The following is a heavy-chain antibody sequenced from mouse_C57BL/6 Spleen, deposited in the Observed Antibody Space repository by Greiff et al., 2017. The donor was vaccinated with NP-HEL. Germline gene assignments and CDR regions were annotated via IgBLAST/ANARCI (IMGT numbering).Heavy chain of an antibody. CDR1: GYTFTSYW. CDR3: ASSIVTRAMDY. J-gene: IGHJ4*01. CDR2: IYPGSGST. D-gene: IGHD2-5*01. V-gene: IGHV1-55*01. Sequence: QVHVKQPGAELVKPGASVKMSCKASGYTFTSYWITRVKQRPGQGLEWIGDIYPGSGSTNYNEKFKSKATLTVDTSSSTAYMQLSSLTSEDSAVYYCASSIVTRAMDYWGQGTSVTVSS.